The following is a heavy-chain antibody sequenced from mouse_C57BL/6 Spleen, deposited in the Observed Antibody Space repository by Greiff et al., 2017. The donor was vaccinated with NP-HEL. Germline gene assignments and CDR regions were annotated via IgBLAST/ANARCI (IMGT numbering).Heavy chain of an antibody. CDR1: GYAFSSSW. CDR2: IYPGDGDT. J-gene: IGHJ3*01. Sequence: QVQLQQSGPELVKPGASVKISCKASGYAFSSSWMNWVKQRPGKGLEWIGRIYPGDGDTNYNGKFKGKATLTADKSSSTAYMQLSSLTSEDSAVYFCARVVSGTSWFAYWGQRTLVTVSA. V-gene: IGHV1-82*01. D-gene: IGHD1-1*02. CDR3: ARVVSGTSWFAY.